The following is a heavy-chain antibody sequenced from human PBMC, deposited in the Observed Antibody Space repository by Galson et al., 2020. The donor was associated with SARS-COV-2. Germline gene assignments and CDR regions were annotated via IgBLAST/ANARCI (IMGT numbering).Heavy chain of an antibody. V-gene: IGHV1-18*01. J-gene: IGHJ4*02. Sequence: ASVKVSCKASGYTFTSYGISWVRQAPGQGLEWMGWISAYNGNTNYAQKLQGRVTMTTDTSTSTAYMELRSLRSDDTAVYYCARGAIGALAYYYDSSGLNYWGQGTLVTVSS. CDR2: ISAYNGNT. CDR3: ARGAIGALAYYYDSSGLNY. CDR1: GYTFTSYG. D-gene: IGHD3-22*01.